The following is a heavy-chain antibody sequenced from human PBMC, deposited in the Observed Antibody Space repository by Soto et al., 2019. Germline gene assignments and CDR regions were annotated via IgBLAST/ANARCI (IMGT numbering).Heavy chain of an antibody. CDR1: SGSISSSNW. J-gene: IGHJ4*02. Sequence: QVQLQESGPGLVKPSGTLSLTCVVSSGSISSSNWWSWVRQPPGKGLEWIGEIYHSGSTNYNPSLKGRVTISVDKSKNQFSLNLSSVTAADTAVYYCARAGTLTSEKGSYDDYWGQGTLVTVSS. CDR3: ARAGTLTSEKGSYDDY. V-gene: IGHV4-4*02. D-gene: IGHD3-16*01. CDR2: IYHSGST.